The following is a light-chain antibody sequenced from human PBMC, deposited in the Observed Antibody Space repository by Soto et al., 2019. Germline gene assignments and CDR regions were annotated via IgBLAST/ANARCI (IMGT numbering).Light chain of an antibody. CDR1: SSDVGVYNY. V-gene: IGLV2-14*01. Sequence: QSALTQPASVSGSPGQSITISCTGTSSDVGVYNYVSWYQHHPGKAPKLMIYEVSNRPSGVSYRFSGSKSGNTASLTISGLQAEDEADYYCSSYTRSSSHVFGTGTKVTVL. CDR3: SSYTRSSSHV. J-gene: IGLJ1*01. CDR2: EVS.